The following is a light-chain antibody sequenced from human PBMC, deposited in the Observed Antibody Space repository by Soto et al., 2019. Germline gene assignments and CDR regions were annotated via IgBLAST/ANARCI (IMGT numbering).Light chain of an antibody. CDR3: CSYTSSSTRV. V-gene: IGLV2-14*01. J-gene: IGLJ3*02. CDR2: EVS. CDR1: SSDVGAYNY. Sequence: QYALTQPASVSGSPGQSITISCTGTSSDVGAYNYVSWYQQHPGKAPKLMIYEVSNRPSGVSNRFSGSKSGNTASLTISGLQAEDEADYYCCSYTSSSTRVFGGGTKLTVL.